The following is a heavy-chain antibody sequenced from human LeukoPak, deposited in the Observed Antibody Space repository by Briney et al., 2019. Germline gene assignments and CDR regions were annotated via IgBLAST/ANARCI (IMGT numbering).Heavy chain of an antibody. CDR3: ARGTALTTMKVQPNWFDP. V-gene: IGHV1-2*02. D-gene: IGHD3-22*01. Sequence: ASVKVSCKASGYTFTGYYMHWVRQAPGQGLEWMGWINPNSGGTNYAQKFQGRVTMTRDTSIGTAYMELSRLRSDDTAVYYCARGTALTTMKVQPNWFDPWGQGTLATVSS. CDR2: INPNSGGT. J-gene: IGHJ5*02. CDR1: GYTFTGYY.